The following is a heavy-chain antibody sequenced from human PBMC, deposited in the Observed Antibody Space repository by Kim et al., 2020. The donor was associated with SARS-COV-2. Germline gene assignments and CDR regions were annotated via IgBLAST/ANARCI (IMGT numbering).Heavy chain of an antibody. V-gene: IGHV4-34*01. CDR3: ARGGLFDY. J-gene: IGHJ4*02. CDR2: INHSGST. CDR1: GGSFSGYY. Sequence: SETLSLTCAVYGGSFSGYYWSWIRQPPGKGLEWIGEINHSGSTNYNPSLKSRVTISVDTSKNQFSLKLSSVTAADTAVYYCARGGLFDYWGQGTLVTVSS.